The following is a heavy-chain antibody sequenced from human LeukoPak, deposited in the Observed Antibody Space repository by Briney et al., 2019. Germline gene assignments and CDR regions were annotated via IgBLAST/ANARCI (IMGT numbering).Heavy chain of an antibody. CDR2: ITRDGSGA. J-gene: IGHJ4*02. CDR1: GFTFSSYW. D-gene: IGHD5-24*01. CDR3: ARDGDGYNFDY. V-gene: IGHV3-74*01. Sequence: GGSLRLSCTASGFTFSSYWMHWVRQAPGKGLVWVSRITRDGSGANYADSVKGRFTISRDNARSTLYLQMNSLRAEDTAVYYCARDGDGYNFDYWGQGALVIVSS.